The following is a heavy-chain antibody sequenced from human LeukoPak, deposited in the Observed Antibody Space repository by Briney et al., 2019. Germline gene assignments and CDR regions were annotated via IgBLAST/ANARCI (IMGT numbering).Heavy chain of an antibody. V-gene: IGHV1-18*01. J-gene: IGHJ5*02. CDR1: GYTFTSYG. D-gene: IGHD3-16*01. CDR2: ISAYNGNT. CDR3: ARDSDYVGRDP. Sequence: AASVKVSCKASGYTFTSYGISWVRQAPGQGLEWMGWISAYNGNTNYAQKLQGRVTMTTDISTSTAYMELRSLRSDDTAVYYCARDSDYVGRDPWGQGTLVTVSS.